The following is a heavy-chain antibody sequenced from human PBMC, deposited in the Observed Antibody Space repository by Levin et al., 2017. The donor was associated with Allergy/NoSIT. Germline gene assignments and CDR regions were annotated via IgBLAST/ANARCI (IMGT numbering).Heavy chain of an antibody. CDR2: AHGSGST. CDR3: ARRSLNGDDWYFDL. Sequence: SQTLSLTCTVSGDSISTATYYWSWFRQAAGKGLEWIGRAHGSGSTNYNPSLKSRVTISVDTSKNQFSLKLSSVTAADTAVYYCARRSLNGDDWYFDLWGRGTLVTVSS. D-gene: IGHD7-27*01. J-gene: IGHJ2*01. V-gene: IGHV4-61*02. CDR1: GDSISTATYY.